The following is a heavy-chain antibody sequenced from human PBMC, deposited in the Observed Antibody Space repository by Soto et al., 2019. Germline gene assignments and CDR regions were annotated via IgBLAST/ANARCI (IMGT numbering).Heavy chain of an antibody. CDR1: GFSLTTSGMR. J-gene: IGHJ4*02. CDR3: VRQRGQLRGTYFDH. D-gene: IGHD3-10*01. CDR2: IDWDGDK. Sequence: SGPTLVNPTQTLTLTCTFSGFSLTTSGMRVSWIRQPPGKALEWLARIDWDGDKFYRSSLKARLIISKDTSKSQVVLTMTNVDPVDTATYYCVRQRGQLRGTYFDHWGQGSLVTVSS. V-gene: IGHV2-70*04.